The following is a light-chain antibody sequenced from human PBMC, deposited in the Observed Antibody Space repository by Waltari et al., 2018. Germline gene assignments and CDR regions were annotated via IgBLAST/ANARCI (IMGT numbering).Light chain of an antibody. J-gene: IGKJ4*01. CDR2: DAS. V-gene: IGKV3-11*01. CDR3: QQRTNWRSVT. Sequence: EIALTQSPATLSLSPGERATLTCRASQSVSRYLAWYQKKLGQAPRLLLYDASNRATGIPARFSGSGSGTDFTLTISSLEPEDFAVYYCQQRTNWRSVTFGGGTKVEIQ. CDR1: QSVSRY.